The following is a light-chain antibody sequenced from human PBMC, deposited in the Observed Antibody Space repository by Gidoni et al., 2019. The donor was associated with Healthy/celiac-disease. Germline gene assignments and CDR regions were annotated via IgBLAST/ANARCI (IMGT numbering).Light chain of an antibody. CDR2: GNS. V-gene: IGLV1-40*01. Sequence: QSVLTQPPSVSGAPGQRVTISCTASSSNIGAGYDVNWYQELPGTAPKLLIYGNSNRPSGVPDRFSGSKSGTSASLAITGLQAEDEADYYCQAYDSSLSGSRVVFGGGTKLTVL. CDR3: QAYDSSLSGSRVV. CDR1: SSNIGAGYD. J-gene: IGLJ2*01.